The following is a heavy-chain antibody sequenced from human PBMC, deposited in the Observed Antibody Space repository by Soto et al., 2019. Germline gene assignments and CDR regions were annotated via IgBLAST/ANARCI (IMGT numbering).Heavy chain of an antibody. J-gene: IGHJ3*02. D-gene: IGHD5-12*01. CDR2: ISGSGGST. V-gene: IGHV3-23*01. CDR1: GFTFSSYA. Sequence: GGSLRLSCAASGFTFSSYAMSWVRQAPGKGLEWVSAISGSGGSTYYADSVKGRFTISRDNSKNTLYLQMNSLRAEDTAVYYCAKPTFYEYSGYDWGRDAFDIWGQGTMVTVSS. CDR3: AKPTFYEYSGYDWGRDAFDI.